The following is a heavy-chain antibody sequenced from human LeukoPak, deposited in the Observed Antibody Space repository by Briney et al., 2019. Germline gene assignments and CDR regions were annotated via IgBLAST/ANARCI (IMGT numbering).Heavy chain of an antibody. V-gene: IGHV1-18*01. CDR1: GYTFTSYG. Sequence: ASVKVSCKASGYTFTSYGISWVRQAPGQGLEWMGWISAYNGNTNYAQKLQGRVTMTTDTSTSTAYMELRSLRSDDTAVYYCARDYPFYCSSTSCNTAPTSYYYYGMDVWGQGTTVTVSS. J-gene: IGHJ6*02. D-gene: IGHD2-2*02. CDR3: ARDYPFYCSSTSCNTAPTSYYYYGMDV. CDR2: ISAYNGNT.